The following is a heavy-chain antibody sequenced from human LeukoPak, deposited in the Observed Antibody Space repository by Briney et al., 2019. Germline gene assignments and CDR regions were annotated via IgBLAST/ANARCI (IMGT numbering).Heavy chain of an antibody. J-gene: IGHJ4*02. CDR1: GGSISSYY. V-gene: IGHV4-59*01. CDR3: ARVEGDSSSWPSFDY. CDR2: IYYSGSP. D-gene: IGHD6-13*01. Sequence: SETLSLPCTVSGGSISSYYWSWVRQPPGKGLEWIGYIYYSGSPNYNPSPKSRVTISVHTSKNQSSLKLSSVTAADTAVYYCARVEGDSSSWPSFDYWGPGTLVTVSS.